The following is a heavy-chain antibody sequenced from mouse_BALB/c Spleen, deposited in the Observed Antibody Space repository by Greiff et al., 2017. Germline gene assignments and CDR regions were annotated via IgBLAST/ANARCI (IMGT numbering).Heavy chain of an antibody. Sequence: DVQLVESGGGLVQPGGSLRLSCATSGFTFSDFYMEWVRQPPGKRLEWIAASRNKANDYTTEYSASVKGRFIVSRDTSQSILYLQMNALRAEDTAIYYCARDAGYYGSSPWFAYWGQGTLVTVSA. CDR3: ARDAGYYGSSPWFAY. D-gene: IGHD1-1*01. J-gene: IGHJ3*01. CDR2: SRNKANDYTT. V-gene: IGHV7-1*02. CDR1: GFTFSDFY.